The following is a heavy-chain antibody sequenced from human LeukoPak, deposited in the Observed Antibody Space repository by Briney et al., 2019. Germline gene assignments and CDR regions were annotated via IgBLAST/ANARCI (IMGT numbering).Heavy chain of an antibody. D-gene: IGHD3-10*01. J-gene: IGHJ6*02. CDR1: GFTFNSYA. V-gene: IGHV3-23*01. Sequence: GGSLRLSCAASGFTFNSYAMSWVRQAPGKGLEWVSTIRGNDGSDGTAYYAASVKGRFTISRDNSKNTLYLQMDSLRAEDTAVYYCARGVVRGVIHEYYYGLDVWGQGTTVAVSS. CDR2: IRGNDGSDGTA. CDR3: ARGVVRGVIHEYYYGLDV.